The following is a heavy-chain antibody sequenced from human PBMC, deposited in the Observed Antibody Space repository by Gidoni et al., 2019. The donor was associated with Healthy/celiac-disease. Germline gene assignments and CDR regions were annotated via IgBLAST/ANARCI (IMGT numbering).Heavy chain of an antibody. CDR3: ARDRWSGYWIDY. CDR1: GFPFRSYW. D-gene: IGHD3-3*01. CDR2: RYSDGSST. V-gene: IGHV3-74*01. Sequence: VQLVESGGGLVQPGVSLRLPWSASGFPFRSYWMHCVRQAPGTGLVWVSRRYSDGSSTSYADSVKGRFTISRDNAKNTRYLQMNSLRDEDTAVYYCARDRWSGYWIDYWGQGTLVTVSS. J-gene: IGHJ4*02.